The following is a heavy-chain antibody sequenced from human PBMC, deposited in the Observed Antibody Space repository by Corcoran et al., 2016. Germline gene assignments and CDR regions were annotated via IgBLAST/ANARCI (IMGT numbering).Heavy chain of an antibody. CDR1: GGSFSGYY. Sequence: QVQLQQWGAGLLKPSETLSLTCAVYGGSFSGYYWSWIRQPPGKGLEWIGEINHSGSNNYNPSLKSRVTISVDTSKNQFSLKLSSVTAADTAVYYCARMVRGNYYDSSVRFDYWGQGTLVTVSS. J-gene: IGHJ4*02. CDR3: ARMVRGNYYDSSVRFDY. CDR2: INHSGSN. V-gene: IGHV4-34*01. D-gene: IGHD3-22*01.